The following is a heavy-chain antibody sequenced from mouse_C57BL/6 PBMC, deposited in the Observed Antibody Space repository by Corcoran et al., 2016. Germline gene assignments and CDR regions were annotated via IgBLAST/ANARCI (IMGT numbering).Heavy chain of an antibody. Sequence: EVQLQQSGPELVKPGASMTIPCKASGYTFTDYNMDWVKQSHGKSLEWIGDINPNNGGTIYNQKFKGKATLTVDKSSSTAYMELRSLTSEDTAVYYCARKPYGNYGGDYAMDYWGQGTSVTVSS. D-gene: IGHD2-1*01. CDR3: ARKPYGNYGGDYAMDY. CDR1: GYTFTDYN. CDR2: INPNNGGT. J-gene: IGHJ4*01. V-gene: IGHV1-18*01.